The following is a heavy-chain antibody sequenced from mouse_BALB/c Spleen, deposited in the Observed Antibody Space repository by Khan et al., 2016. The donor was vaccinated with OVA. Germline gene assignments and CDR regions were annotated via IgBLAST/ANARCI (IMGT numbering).Heavy chain of an antibody. V-gene: IGHV1S81*02. CDR1: GYIFSSYY. D-gene: IGHD2-2*01. Sequence: QVQLKESGAELVKTGASVKLSCKASGYIFSSYYLYWVKQRPGQGLEWIGEINPNNGDSNFNEKFKSKATLTVDKSSYTVYMQLSSLTSEDSAVYYCTRSGYGSFAYWGQGTLVTVSA. CDR2: INPNNGDS. CDR3: TRSGYGSFAY. J-gene: IGHJ3*01.